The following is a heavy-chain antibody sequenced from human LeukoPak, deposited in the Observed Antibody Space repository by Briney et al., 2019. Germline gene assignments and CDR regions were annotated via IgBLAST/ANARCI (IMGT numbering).Heavy chain of an antibody. D-gene: IGHD3-9*01. CDR1: GFTFSSYS. Sequence: GGSLRLSCAASGFTFSSYSMNWVRQAPGKGLEWVSSIISSSSYIYYADSVKGRFTISRDNSKNTLYLQMNSLRAEDTAVYYCAKALRALPLRYFDWFPDDYWGQGTLVTVSS. V-gene: IGHV3-21*04. J-gene: IGHJ4*02. CDR2: IISSSSYI. CDR3: AKALRALPLRYFDWFPDDY.